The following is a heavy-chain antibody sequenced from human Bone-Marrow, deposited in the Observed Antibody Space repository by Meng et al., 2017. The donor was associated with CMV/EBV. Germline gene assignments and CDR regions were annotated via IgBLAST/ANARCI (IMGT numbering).Heavy chain of an antibody. Sequence: SETLSLTCTVSAVSVSSVSYYWSWIRQPPGKGLEWIGYILYTGKTNNNPSLKSRATISVDTSKNQFSLKLSSVTAADTAVYYCARDLEVGEPAMVFDYWGQGKLVTVSS. V-gene: IGHV4-61*01. CDR1: AVSVSSVSYY. CDR2: ILYTGKT. J-gene: IGHJ4*02. CDR3: ARDLEVGEPAMVFDY. D-gene: IGHD5-18*01.